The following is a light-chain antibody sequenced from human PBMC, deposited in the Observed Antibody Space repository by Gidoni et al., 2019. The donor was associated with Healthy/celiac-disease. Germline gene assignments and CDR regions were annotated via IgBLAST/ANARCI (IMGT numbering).Light chain of an antibody. CDR2: DAS. CDR3: QQRSNWPPSVT. CDR1: QSVSSY. J-gene: IGKJ3*01. V-gene: IGKV3-11*01. Sequence: EIVLTQSPATLSLSPGERATLSCRASQSVSSYLAWYQQKPGQAPRLLIYDASNRATGIPARFSGSGSGTDFTLTISSLEPEEFAVYYCQQRSNWPPSVTFGPGTKVDIK.